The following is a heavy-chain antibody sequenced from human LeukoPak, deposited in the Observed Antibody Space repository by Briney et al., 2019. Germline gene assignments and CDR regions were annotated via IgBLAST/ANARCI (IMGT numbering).Heavy chain of an antibody. CDR2: ISSSSSYI. D-gene: IGHD2-15*01. CDR3: ARDGGYCSGGTCNNWFDP. Sequence: GGSLRLSCVASGFTFSTYSMNWVRQAPGKGLEWDSSISSSSSYIDYADSVKGRFTISRDNAKNSLYLQMNSLRAEDTAVYYCARDGGYCSGGTCNNWFDPWGQGTLVTVSS. J-gene: IGHJ5*02. CDR1: GFTFSTYS. V-gene: IGHV3-21*01.